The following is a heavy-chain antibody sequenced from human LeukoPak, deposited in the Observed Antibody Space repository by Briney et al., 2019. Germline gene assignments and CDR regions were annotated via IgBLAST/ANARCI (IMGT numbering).Heavy chain of an antibody. CDR3: VTGGHYSGS. D-gene: IGHD3-22*01. CDR1: GITFSDHW. V-gene: IGHV3-7*01. CDR2: ITPDGSEK. J-gene: IGHJ5*02. Sequence: PGGSLRLSCAASGITFSDHWTSWVRQAPGKGLEWVANITPDGSEKNYVDSVKGRFTISRDNAKNSLYLLMTSLRAEDSAVYYCVTGGHYSGSWGQGSLVTVSS.